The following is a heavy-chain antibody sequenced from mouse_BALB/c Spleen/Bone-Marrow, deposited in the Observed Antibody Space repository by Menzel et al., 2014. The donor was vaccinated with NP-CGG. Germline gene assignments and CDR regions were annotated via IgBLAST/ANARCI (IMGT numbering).Heavy chain of an antibody. Sequence: EVHLVESGAELVKPGASVKLSCTASGFNIKDTYMHWVKQSPEQGLEWIGRIDPANGNTKYDPKFQGKATITADTSSNTAYLELSSLTSEDTAVYYCASYYYGGYFDAWGQGTTRTVSS. D-gene: IGHD1-1*01. CDR3: ASYYYGGYFDA. CDR1: GFNIKDTY. J-gene: IGHJ2*01. CDR2: IDPANGNT. V-gene: IGHV14-3*02.